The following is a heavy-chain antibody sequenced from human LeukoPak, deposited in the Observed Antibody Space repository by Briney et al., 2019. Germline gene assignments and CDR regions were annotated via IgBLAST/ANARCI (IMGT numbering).Heavy chain of an antibody. CDR3: ARVEWFGELSPFDI. CDR2: IYYSGST. V-gene: IGHV4-61*01. CDR1: GGSVSSGTYY. J-gene: IGHJ3*02. Sequence: SETLSLTCTVSGGSVSSGTYYWSRIRQPPGEGLEWIGYIYYSGSTNYNPSLKSRVTISVDTSKNQFSLKLSSVTAADTAVYYCARVEWFGELSPFDIWGQGTMVTVSS. D-gene: IGHD3-10*01.